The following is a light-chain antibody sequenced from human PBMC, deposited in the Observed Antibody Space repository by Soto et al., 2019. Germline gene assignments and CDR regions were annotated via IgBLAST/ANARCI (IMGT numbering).Light chain of an antibody. CDR3: QQYFITSLT. J-gene: IGKJ4*01. CDR1: LNIYFKSNNRNY. V-gene: IGKV4-1*01. CDR2: WAS. Sequence: DIVMTQSPDSLRVSLGERATISCTSSLNIYFKSNNRNYLAWYQQKTGQPPKLLVYWASTRESGVPDRFTGSGSGTYFTLTIDNVQPDDVAVYYCQQYFITSLTFGGGTKGDIK.